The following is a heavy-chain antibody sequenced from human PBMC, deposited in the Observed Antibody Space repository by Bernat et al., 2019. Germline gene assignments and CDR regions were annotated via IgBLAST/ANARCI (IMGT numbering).Heavy chain of an antibody. CDR3: ARSYYYGSGSYYDY. CDR1: GFTVSSNY. J-gene: IGHJ4*02. Sequence: EVQLVESGGGLVQPGGSLRLSCAASGFTVSSNYMSWVRQAPGKGLEWVSVICSGGSTYYADSVKGRFTISRDNSKNTLYLQMNSLRAEDTAVYYCARSYYYGSGSYYDYWGQGTLVTVSS. V-gene: IGHV3-66*01. D-gene: IGHD3-10*01. CDR2: ICSGGST.